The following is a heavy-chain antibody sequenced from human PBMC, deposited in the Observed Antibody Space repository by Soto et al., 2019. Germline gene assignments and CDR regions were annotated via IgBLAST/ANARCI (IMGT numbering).Heavy chain of an antibody. CDR1: GFTFSDYY. D-gene: IGHD4-17*01. J-gene: IGHJ2*01. CDR2: ISGSGGST. Sequence: GGSLRLSCAASGFTFSDYYMSWIRQAPGKGLEWVSYISGSGGSTYSADSVKGRFTISRDNSKNTLYLQMNSLRAEDTAVYYSAKRTVGWYFDLWGRGTLVTVSS. V-gene: IGHV3-23*01. CDR3: AKRTVGWYFDL.